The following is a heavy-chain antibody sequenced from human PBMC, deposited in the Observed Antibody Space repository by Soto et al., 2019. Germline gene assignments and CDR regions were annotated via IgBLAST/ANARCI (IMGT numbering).Heavy chain of an antibody. D-gene: IGHD6-6*01. J-gene: IGHJ4*02. V-gene: IGHV3-21*01. CDR2: ISSSSSYI. Sequence: EVQLVESGGGLVKPGGSLRLSCAASGFTFSSYSMNWVRQAPGKGLEWVSSISSSSSYIYYADAVKGRFTISRDNAKNSLYLQMNSLRAEDTAVYYCARDLYSSSARYFDYWGQGTLVTVSS. CDR3: ARDLYSSSARYFDY. CDR1: GFTFSSYS.